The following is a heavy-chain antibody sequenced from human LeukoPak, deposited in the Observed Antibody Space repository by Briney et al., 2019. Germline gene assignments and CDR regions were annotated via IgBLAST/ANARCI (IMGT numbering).Heavy chain of an antibody. CDR1: GGSISSSNW. Sequence: SETLSLTCAVSGGSISSSNWWSWVRQPPGKGLEWIGEIYHSGSTNYNPSHKSRVTISVDKSKNQFSLKLSSVTAADTAVYYCARKYYYDSSGYYPYYFDYWGQGTLVTVSS. CDR2: IYHSGST. D-gene: IGHD3-22*01. J-gene: IGHJ4*02. CDR3: ARKYYYDSSGYYPYYFDY. V-gene: IGHV4-4*02.